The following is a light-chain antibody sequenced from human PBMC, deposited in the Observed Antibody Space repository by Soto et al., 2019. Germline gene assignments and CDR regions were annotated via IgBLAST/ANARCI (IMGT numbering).Light chain of an antibody. V-gene: IGKV3-15*01. CDR3: QHYNSYSEA. Sequence: EIVMTQSPATLSVSPGEGATLSCRATQSVSSNLAWYQQKPGQAPRLLIYGASTRSTGIPARFSGSGSGTEFTLTITSLQHDDFATCYCQHYNSYSEAFGQGTKVELK. J-gene: IGKJ1*01. CDR1: QSVSSN. CDR2: GAS.